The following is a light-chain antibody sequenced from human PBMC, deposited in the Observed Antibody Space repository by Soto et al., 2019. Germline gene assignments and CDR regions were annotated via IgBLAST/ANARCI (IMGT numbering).Light chain of an antibody. CDR3: MQALQSPLT. V-gene: IGKV2-28*01. CDR1: QSLLRGNGNNY. Sequence: DIVMTQSPLSLPVTPGEPASISCRSSQSLLRGNGNNYLDWYLQRPGQSPQLLLYLGSNRASGVPDRFSGSGSGTDFTLEISRVEAEDVGVYYCMQALQSPLTFGGGTKVEIK. CDR2: LGS. J-gene: IGKJ4*01.